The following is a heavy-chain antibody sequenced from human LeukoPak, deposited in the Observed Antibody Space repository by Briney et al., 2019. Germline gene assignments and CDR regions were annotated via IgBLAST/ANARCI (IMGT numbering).Heavy chain of an antibody. Sequence: SETLSLTCAVYGGSFSGYYWSWIREPPGKGLEWIGEINHSGSTNYNPSLKSRVTISVDTSKNQFSLKLSSVTAADTAVYYCARRLLLWFGESEFDYWGQGTLVTVSA. CDR1: GGSFSGYY. D-gene: IGHD3-10*01. V-gene: IGHV4-34*01. J-gene: IGHJ4*02. CDR2: INHSGST. CDR3: ARRLLLWFGESEFDY.